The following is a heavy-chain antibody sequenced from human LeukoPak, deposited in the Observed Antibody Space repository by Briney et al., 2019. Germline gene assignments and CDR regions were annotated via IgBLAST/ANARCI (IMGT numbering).Heavy chain of an antibody. V-gene: IGHV3-11*01. D-gene: IGHD3-10*01. J-gene: IGHJ4*02. Sequence: GGSLRLSCAASGFTLNNYWMTWIRQTPGKGLEYFAYISPSGHDISYADSVKGRFTISRDNAKNSLYLQMNSLRAEDTAVYYCARFARLLDQWGQGTLVTVSA. CDR1: GFTLNNYW. CDR2: ISPSGHDI. CDR3: ARFARLLDQ.